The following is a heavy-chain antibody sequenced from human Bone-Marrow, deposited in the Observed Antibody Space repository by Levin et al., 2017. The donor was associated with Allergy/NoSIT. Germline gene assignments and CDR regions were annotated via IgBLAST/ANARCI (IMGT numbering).Heavy chain of an antibody. CDR1: GTSISGSY. D-gene: IGHD3-10*01. V-gene: IGHV4-59*01. J-gene: IGHJ5*02. Sequence: PSETLSLRCNVSGTSISGSYWSWIRQPPGKGLEWIGHIYSGTTNYNPSLKSRVTISEDTSKNQFSLILTSVTAADTAVYYCVRDGYGSGRYGWFDPWGQGTQVTVAS. CDR2: IYSGTT. CDR3: VRDGYGSGRYGWFDP.